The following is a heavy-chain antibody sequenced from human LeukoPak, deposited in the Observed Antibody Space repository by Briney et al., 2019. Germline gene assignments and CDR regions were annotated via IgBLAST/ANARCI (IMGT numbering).Heavy chain of an antibody. CDR1: GFTFSSYA. J-gene: IGHJ1*01. Sequence: GGSLRLSCAASGFTFSSYAMHWVRQAPGKGLEWVAVISYDGSNKYYADSVKGRFTISRDNSKNTLYLQMNSLRAEDTAVYYCARDAGDYYDSSGYTGYFQHWGQGTLVTVSS. CDR2: ISYDGSNK. V-gene: IGHV3-30-3*01. D-gene: IGHD3-22*01. CDR3: ARDAGDYYDSSGYTGYFQH.